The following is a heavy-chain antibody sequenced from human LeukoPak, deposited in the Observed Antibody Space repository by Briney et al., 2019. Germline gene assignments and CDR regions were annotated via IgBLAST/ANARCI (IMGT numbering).Heavy chain of an antibody. CDR3: ARTTEGGYTYGYFYYYYMDV. Sequence: SETLSLTCTVSGGSISSSSYYWGWIRQPPGKGLEWIGSIYYSGSTYYNPSLKSRVTISVDTSNNQFPLKLTSVTAADTAVYYCARTTEGGYTYGYFYYYYMDVWGKGTTVTISS. J-gene: IGHJ6*03. CDR2: IYYSGST. CDR1: GGSISSSSYY. D-gene: IGHD5-18*01. V-gene: IGHV4-39*06.